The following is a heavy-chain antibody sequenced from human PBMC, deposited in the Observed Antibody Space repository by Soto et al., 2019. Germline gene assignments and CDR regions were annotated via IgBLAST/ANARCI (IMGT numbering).Heavy chain of an antibody. CDR2: IYYSGST. CDR3: ARWFGDV. CDR1: GGSISSYY. Sequence: QVQLQESGPGLVKPSETLSLTCTVSGGSISSYYWSWIRQPPGKGLEWIGYIYYSGSTNYNPSLKSRVTISVDTSKNQFSLKLSSVTAADTAVYYCARWFGDVRGQGTLVTVSS. D-gene: IGHD3-10*01. V-gene: IGHV4-59*01. J-gene: IGHJ4*02.